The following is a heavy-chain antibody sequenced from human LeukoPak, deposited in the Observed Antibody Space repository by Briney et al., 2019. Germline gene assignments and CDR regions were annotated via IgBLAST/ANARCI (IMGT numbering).Heavy chain of an antibody. CDR2: INPNSGGT. D-gene: IGHD3-22*01. CDR1: GYTFTGYY. J-gene: IGHJ3*02. Sequence: GASVKVSCKASGYTFTGYYMHWVRQAPGQGLEWMGRINPNSGGTNYAQKFQGRVTMTRDTSISTAYMELSRLRSDDTAVYYCAREAYDSSGYYYRAFDIWGRGTMVTVSS. CDR3: AREAYDSSGYYYRAFDI. V-gene: IGHV1-2*06.